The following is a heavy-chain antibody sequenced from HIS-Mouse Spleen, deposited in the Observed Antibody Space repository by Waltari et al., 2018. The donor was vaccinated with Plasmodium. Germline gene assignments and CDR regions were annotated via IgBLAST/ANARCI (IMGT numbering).Heavy chain of an antibody. CDR3: ASSWYWYFDL. Sequence: EVQLVESGGGLVQPGGSLRLSCAASGFTFSSYWMSWVRQAPGKGRELVDNIKQDGSEKYYVDSVKGRFTISRDNAKNSLYLQMNSLRAEDTAVYYCASSWYWYFDLWGRGTLVTVSS. J-gene: IGHJ2*01. CDR2: IKQDGSEK. D-gene: IGHD6-13*01. CDR1: GFTFSSYW. V-gene: IGHV3-7*01.